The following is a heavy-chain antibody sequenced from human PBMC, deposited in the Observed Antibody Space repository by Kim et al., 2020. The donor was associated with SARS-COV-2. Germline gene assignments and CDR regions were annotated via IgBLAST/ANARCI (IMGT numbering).Heavy chain of an antibody. CDR1: GFTFSNAW. Sequence: RGSLRLSCAASGFTFSNAWMSWVRQAPGKGLEWVGRIKSKTDGGTTDYAAPVKGRFTISRDDSKNTLYLQMNSLKTEDTAVYYCTTVYDSSGYYFFVGEDYWGQGTLVTVSS. CDR3: TTVYDSSGYYFFVGEDY. D-gene: IGHD3-22*01. V-gene: IGHV3-15*01. CDR2: IKSKTDGGTT. J-gene: IGHJ4*02.